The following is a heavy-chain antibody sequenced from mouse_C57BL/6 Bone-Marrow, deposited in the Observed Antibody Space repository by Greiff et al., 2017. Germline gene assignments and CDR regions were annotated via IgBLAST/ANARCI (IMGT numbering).Heavy chain of an antibody. CDR2: IDPNSGGT. J-gene: IGHJ4*01. D-gene: IGHD1-1*01. CDR3: ARGAAVVAPYYYDMGD. CDR1: GYTFTSYW. Sequence: QVQLQQPGAELVKPGASVKLSCKASGYTFTSYWMHWVKQRPGRGLEWIGRIDPNSGGTNYNEKFKSKTTLTVDKPSSTAYMQLSSLTSEDSAVYYCARGAAVVAPYYYDMGDWGKGATVTVS. V-gene: IGHV1-62-3*01.